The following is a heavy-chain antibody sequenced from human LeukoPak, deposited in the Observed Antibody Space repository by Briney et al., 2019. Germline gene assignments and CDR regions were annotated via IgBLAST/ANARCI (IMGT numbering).Heavy chain of an antibody. CDR1: RFTFSSYA. D-gene: IGHD6-13*01. J-gene: IGHJ3*01. CDR3: AKDYLGSSYAFDV. Sequence: GGSLRLSCAASRFTFSSYAMSWVRQAPGKGLELVSAISGSGGSTYYADSVKGRFTISRDNSKNTLYMQMNSLRAEDTAVYYCAKDYLGSSYAFDVWGQGTMVTVSS. CDR2: ISGSGGST. V-gene: IGHV3-23*01.